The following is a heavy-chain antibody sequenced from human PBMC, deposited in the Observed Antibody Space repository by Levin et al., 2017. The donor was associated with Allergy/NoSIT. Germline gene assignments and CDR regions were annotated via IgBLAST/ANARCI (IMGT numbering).Heavy chain of an antibody. CDR1: RDTFSSYA. CDR2: IVPISTTT. Sequence: SVKVSCKASRDTFSSYAISWVRQAPGQGLEWMGGIVPISTTTKYTQRFQGRVTITADESTSTVYMELNSLRSEDTAVYYCARDRAGIGGMTYHFDYWGQGTLVTVSS. D-gene: IGHD1-14*01. J-gene: IGHJ4*02. V-gene: IGHV1-69*13. CDR3: ARDRAGIGGMTYHFDY.